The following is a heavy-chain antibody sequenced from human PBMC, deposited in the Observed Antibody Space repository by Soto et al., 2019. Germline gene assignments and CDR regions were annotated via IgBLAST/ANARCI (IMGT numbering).Heavy chain of an antibody. J-gene: IGHJ6*02. V-gene: IGHV4-31*03. Sequence: KPSETLSLTCNVSGVSISTGGYYWSWIRQHPGLGLEWIGYIYHSGATDHNPSLKSRVTISVDTSKNQFSLRLTSVTAADTAVYYCARYVSSLVLGPENYYGLDVWGRGTTVTVSS. CDR1: GVSISTGGYY. CDR2: IYHSGAT. CDR3: ARYVSSLVLGPENYYGLDV. D-gene: IGHD7-27*01.